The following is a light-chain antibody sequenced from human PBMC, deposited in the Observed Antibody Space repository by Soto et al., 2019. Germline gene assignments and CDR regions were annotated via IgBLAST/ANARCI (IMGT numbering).Light chain of an antibody. V-gene: IGLV2-14*03. CDR2: NVY. CDR3: SAHTVSRTYV. Sequence: QSALTQPASVSGSPGQSITISCTGTSSDVGAYNFVSWHQQHPGKAPKLMIYNVYDRPSGISYRFSGSKSGNTASLTISGLRGEDEADYYCSAHTVSRTYVFGTGTKVTVL. CDR1: SSDVGAYNF. J-gene: IGLJ1*01.